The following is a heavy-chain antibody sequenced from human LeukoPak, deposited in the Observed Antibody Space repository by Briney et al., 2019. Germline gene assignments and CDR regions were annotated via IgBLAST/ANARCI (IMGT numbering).Heavy chain of an antibody. CDR1: GGSFSGYY. V-gene: IGHV4-34*01. Sequence: SETLSLTCAVYGGSFSGYYWSWIRRPPGKGLEWIGEINHSGSTNYNPSLKSRVTISVDTSKNQFSLKLSSVTAADTAVYYCARGGYQLLQHRVRHYYGMDVWGQGTTVTVSS. CDR2: INHSGST. D-gene: IGHD2-2*01. J-gene: IGHJ6*02. CDR3: ARGGYQLLQHRVRHYYGMDV.